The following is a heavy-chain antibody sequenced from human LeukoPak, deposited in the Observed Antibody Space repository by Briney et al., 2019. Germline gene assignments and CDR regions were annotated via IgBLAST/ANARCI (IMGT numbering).Heavy chain of an antibody. CDR1: GYTFTSYG. V-gene: IGHV1-2*02. CDR3: ARDSYYDSSGYYSSEYFQH. CDR2: INPNSGGT. J-gene: IGHJ1*01. Sequence: ASVNVSCKASGYTFTSYGISWVRQAPGQGLEWMGWINPNSGGTNYAQKFQGRVTMTRDTSISTAYMELSRLRSDDTAVYYCARDSYYDSSGYYSSEYFQHWGQGTLVTVSS. D-gene: IGHD3-22*01.